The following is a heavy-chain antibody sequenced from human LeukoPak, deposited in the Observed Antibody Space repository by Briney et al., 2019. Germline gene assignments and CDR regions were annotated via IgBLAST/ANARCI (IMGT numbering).Heavy chain of an antibody. CDR3: AKRGINYYYDSSGYVDY. V-gene: IGHV3-23*01. CDR1: GFTFSSYA. CDR2: ISGSGGST. Sequence: GGSLRLSCAASGFTFSSYAMSWVRQAPGKGLEWVSAISGSGGSTYYADSVKGRFTISRDNSKNTLYLQMNSLRAEDTAVYYCAKRGINYYYDSSGYVDYWGQGTLVTVPS. J-gene: IGHJ4*02. D-gene: IGHD3-22*01.